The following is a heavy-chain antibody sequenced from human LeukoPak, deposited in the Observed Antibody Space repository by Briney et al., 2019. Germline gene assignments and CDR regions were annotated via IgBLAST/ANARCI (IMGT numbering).Heavy chain of an antibody. D-gene: IGHD5-24*01. V-gene: IGHV1-2*02. CDR3: ARAWEMATID. J-gene: IGHJ4*02. CDR1: GYTYTGYY. Sequence: ASVKVFCKASGYTYTGYYMHWVRQARGQGLEWMGWINPNSGGTNYAQKFQGRVTMTRDTSISTAYMELSRLRSDDTAVYYCARAWEMATIDWGQGTLVTVSS. CDR2: INPNSGGT.